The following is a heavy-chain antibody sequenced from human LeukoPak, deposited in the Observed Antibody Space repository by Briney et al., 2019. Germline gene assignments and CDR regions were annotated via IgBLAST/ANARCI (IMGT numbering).Heavy chain of an antibody. CDR2: ISGSGGST. CDR3: ARDHKNDGYNNWFDP. Sequence: GGSLGLSCAASGFTFSSYAMSWVRQAPGKGLEWVSAISGSGGSTYYADSVKGRFTISRDNAKNSLYLQMNSLRAEDTAVYYCARDHKNDGYNNWFDPWGQGTLVTVSS. V-gene: IGHV3-23*01. CDR1: GFTFSSYA. J-gene: IGHJ5*02. D-gene: IGHD5-24*01.